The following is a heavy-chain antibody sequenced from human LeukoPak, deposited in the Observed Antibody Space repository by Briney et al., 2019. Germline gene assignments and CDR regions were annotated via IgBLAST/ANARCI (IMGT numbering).Heavy chain of an antibody. Sequence: SETLSLTCDVSGGSISSGLYSWSWIRQPPGKGLEWIGEINHSGSTNYNPSLKSRVTISVDTSKNQFSLKLSSVTAADTAVYYCARGKIAARPKSGFDYWGQGTLVTVSS. CDR1: GGSISSGLYS. J-gene: IGHJ4*02. V-gene: IGHV4-34*01. CDR3: ARGKIAARPKSGFDY. D-gene: IGHD6-6*01. CDR2: INHSGST.